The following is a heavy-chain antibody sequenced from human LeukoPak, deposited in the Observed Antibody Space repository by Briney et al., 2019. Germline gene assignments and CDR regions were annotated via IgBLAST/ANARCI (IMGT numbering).Heavy chain of an antibody. V-gene: IGHV3-48*04. CDR1: GFTFNSYS. CDR3: TRAPKLGGYFSVDY. J-gene: IGHJ4*02. D-gene: IGHD3-22*01. CDR2: ISSNSSTI. Sequence: GGSLRLSCAASGFTFNSYSMNWVRRAPGKGLEWVSYISSNSSTIYYADSVKGRSNISRDNGKNSLYLQMDNLRVEDTAVYYCTRAPKLGGYFSVDYWGQGTLVTVSP.